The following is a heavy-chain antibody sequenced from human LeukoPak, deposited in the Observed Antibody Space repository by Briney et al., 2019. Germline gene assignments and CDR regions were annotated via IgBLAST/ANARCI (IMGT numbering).Heavy chain of an antibody. D-gene: IGHD1-1*01. CDR3: ARDPGMINYYYYMDV. V-gene: IGHV4-59*01. CDR2: IYYSGSA. Sequence: SETLSLTCTVSDGSISSYYWSWIRQPPGKGLEWIGYIYYSGSANYNPSLKSRVTISVDTSKNQFSLKLSSVTAADTAVYYCARDPGMINYYYYMDVWGKGTTVTVSS. CDR1: DGSISSYY. J-gene: IGHJ6*03.